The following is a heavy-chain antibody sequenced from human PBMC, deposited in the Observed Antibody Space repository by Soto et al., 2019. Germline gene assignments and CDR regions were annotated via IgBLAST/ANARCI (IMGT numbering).Heavy chain of an antibody. V-gene: IGHV3-23*01. CDR2: ISGSGGST. J-gene: IGHJ4*02. D-gene: IGHD6-6*01. Sequence: HPGGSLRLSCAASGFTFSSYAMSWVRRAPGKGLEWVSAISGSGGSTYYADSVKGRFTISRDNSKNTLYLQMNSLRAEDTAVYYCAKGITRRQLGHFDYWGQGTLVTVSS. CDR1: GFTFSSYA. CDR3: AKGITRRQLGHFDY.